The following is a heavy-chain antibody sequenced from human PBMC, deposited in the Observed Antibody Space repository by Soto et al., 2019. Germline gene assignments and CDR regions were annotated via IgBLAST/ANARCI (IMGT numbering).Heavy chain of an antibody. CDR2: IWYDGSNK. D-gene: IGHD3-10*01. Sequence: GGSLRLSCAASGFTFSSYGMHWVRQAPGKGLEWVAVIWYDGSNKYYADSVKGRFTISRDNSKNTLYLQMNSLRAEDTAVYYCAVDGSGSYTHTSFDYWGQGTLVTVSS. J-gene: IGHJ4*02. CDR3: AVDGSGSYTHTSFDY. V-gene: IGHV3-33*01. CDR1: GFTFSSYG.